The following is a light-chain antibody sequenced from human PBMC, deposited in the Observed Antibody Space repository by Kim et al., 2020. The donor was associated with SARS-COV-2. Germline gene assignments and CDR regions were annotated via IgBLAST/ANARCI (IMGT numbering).Light chain of an antibody. CDR3: HQYDKSPRT. CDR1: QTISSTY. CDR2: GAS. Sequence: DIVLTQSPGTLSLSPGDRATLSCRASQTISSTYLAWYQHKPGQAPRLHIYGASSRATGIPDRFSGSGSGTDFTLTITRLEPEDFAVYYCHQYDKSPRTFGQGTKLEI. J-gene: IGKJ1*01. V-gene: IGKV3-20*01.